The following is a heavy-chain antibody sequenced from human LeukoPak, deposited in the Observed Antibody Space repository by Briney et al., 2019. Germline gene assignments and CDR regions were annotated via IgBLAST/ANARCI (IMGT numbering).Heavy chain of an antibody. CDR3: ARDQFVVVPAAPGGYYYYYGMDV. Sequence: SVTVSCTASGGTFSSYAISWVRQAPGQGLEWMGGIIPIFGTANYAQKFQGRVTITADESTSTAYMELSSLRSEDTAVYYCARDQFVVVPAAPGGYYYYYGMDVWGQGTTVTVSS. D-gene: IGHD2-2*01. CDR2: IIPIFGTA. V-gene: IGHV1-69*13. CDR1: GGTFSSYA. J-gene: IGHJ6*02.